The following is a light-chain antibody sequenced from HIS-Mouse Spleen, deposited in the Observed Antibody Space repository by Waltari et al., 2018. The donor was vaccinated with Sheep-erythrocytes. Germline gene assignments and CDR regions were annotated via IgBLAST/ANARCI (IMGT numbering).Light chain of an antibody. Sequence: QSVLTQPPSASGTPGQRVTISCSGRRSNIGSTTVNWYQQLPGTAPKLLIYSNNQRPSGVPDRFSGSKSCTSASLAISGLQSEDEADYYCAAWDDSLNGPVFGGGTKLTVL. CDR3: AAWDDSLNGPV. CDR2: SNN. CDR1: RSNIGSTT. V-gene: IGLV1-44*01. J-gene: IGLJ3*02.